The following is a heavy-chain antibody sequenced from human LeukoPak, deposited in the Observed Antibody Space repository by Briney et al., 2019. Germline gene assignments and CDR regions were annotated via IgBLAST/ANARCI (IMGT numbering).Heavy chain of an antibody. D-gene: IGHD1-26*01. CDR1: GYTFTSYD. CDR2: MNPNSGNT. CDR3: ARGRRRIPLVGATLYYFDY. V-gene: IGHV1-8*01. Sequence: ASVKVSCKASGYTFTSYDINWVRQATGQGLEWMGWMNPNSGNTGYAQKFQGRVTMTRNTSISTAYMELSSLRSEDTVVYYCARGRRRIPLVGATLYYFDYWGQGTLVTVSS. J-gene: IGHJ4*02.